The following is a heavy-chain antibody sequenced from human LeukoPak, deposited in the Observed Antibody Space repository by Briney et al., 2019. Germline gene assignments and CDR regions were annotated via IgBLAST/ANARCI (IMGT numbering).Heavy chain of an antibody. CDR2: IIPNLGIA. D-gene: IGHD2-2*01. Sequence: SVKVSCKASGCTFSSYTISWVRQAPGQGLEWMGRIIPNLGIANYAQKFQGRVTITTDKSTSTAYMELSSLRSEDTAVYYCARDYLVCRSTSCLGGSWGQGTLVTVSS. V-gene: IGHV1-69*04. CDR1: GCTFSSYT. CDR3: ARDYLVCRSTSCLGGS. J-gene: IGHJ5*02.